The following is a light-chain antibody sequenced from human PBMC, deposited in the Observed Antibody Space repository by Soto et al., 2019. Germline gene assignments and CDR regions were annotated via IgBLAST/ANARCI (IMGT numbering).Light chain of an antibody. Sequence: AMLMTQSPSSLSGSTGDRVTITCGASQGISSYLAWYQQKPGKAPKLLIYAASTLQSGVPSRLRGRGYGTDLTLTISCMKYEDFATYYCHQYYSSTQTFGQGTRLEIK. CDR2: AAS. CDR3: HQYYSSTQT. CDR1: QGISSY. V-gene: IGKV1-8*01. J-gene: IGKJ2*01.